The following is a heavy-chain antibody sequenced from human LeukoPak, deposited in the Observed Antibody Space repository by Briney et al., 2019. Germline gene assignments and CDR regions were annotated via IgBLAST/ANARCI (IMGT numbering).Heavy chain of an antibody. CDR2: LYYSGST. CDR3: ARARLGAPYMDYYFDS. J-gene: IGHJ4*02. Sequence: PSETLSLTCTVSGGSISSYYWSWIRQPPGKGLEWIAYLYYSGSTTYNPSLKSRVTISVDTSKNQFSLKLSSVTAAVTAVYYCARARLGAPYMDYYFDSWGQGTLVTVSS. CDR1: GGSISSYY. V-gene: IGHV4-59*01. D-gene: IGHD1-26*01.